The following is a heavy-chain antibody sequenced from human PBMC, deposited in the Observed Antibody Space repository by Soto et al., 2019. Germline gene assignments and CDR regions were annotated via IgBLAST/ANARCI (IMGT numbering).Heavy chain of an antibody. V-gene: IGHV1-2*02. Sequence: ASVKVSCKASGYTFTGYYMHWVRQAPGQGLEWMGWISPASGDTTYAQKFQGRVTMTRDTSISTAYMELIRLTSDDTAVYSCARGEYRYGQYCFDSWGQGTLVTVSS. D-gene: IGHD5-18*01. CDR3: ARGEYRYGQYCFDS. CDR2: ISPASGDT. CDR1: GYTFTGYY. J-gene: IGHJ4*02.